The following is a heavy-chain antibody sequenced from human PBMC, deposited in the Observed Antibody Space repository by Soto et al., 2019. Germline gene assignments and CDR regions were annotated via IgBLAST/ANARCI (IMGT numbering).Heavy chain of an antibody. CDR3: AKDFQFGGSGTGYFDN. Sequence: LRLSCVASGFTFRTNPMSWVRQAPGKGLEWVSGVSDSGAKTYYADSVKGRFTVSRDNSKNTLYLEMKSLRAEDTAVYYCAKDFQFGGSGTGYFDNWGQGTLVTVSS. J-gene: IGHJ4*02. CDR2: VSDSGAKT. D-gene: IGHD3-10*01. CDR1: GFTFRTNP. V-gene: IGHV3-23*01.